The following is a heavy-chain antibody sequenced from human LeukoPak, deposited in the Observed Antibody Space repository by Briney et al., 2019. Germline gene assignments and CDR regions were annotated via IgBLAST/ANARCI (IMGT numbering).Heavy chain of an antibody. Sequence: GESLKISCKDSGYSFTNYWIGWVRQMPGKNLEWMGIIYVRDSDTRYSPSFQGQVTISADKSINTAYLQWSSLKASDTAMYYCARHGRLLRGSNPSDYWGQGTLVTVSS. J-gene: IGHJ4*02. CDR1: GYSFTNYW. CDR2: IYVRDSDT. V-gene: IGHV5-51*01. CDR3: ARHGRLLRGSNPSDY. D-gene: IGHD3-10*01.